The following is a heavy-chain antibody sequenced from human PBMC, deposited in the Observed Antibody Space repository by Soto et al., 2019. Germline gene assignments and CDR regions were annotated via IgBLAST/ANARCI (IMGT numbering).Heavy chain of an antibody. CDR3: VRDKRTISGIFPGY. CDR1: GFDVTTNC. Sequence: PGGSLRLSCVGSGFDVTTNCMRWVRQAPGKGLECVSIVCTGGATHYADSVKGRFTMSRDRSKNTVHLQMNNVRAEDTAVYYCVRDKRTISGIFPGYWGQGTQVTVSS. D-gene: IGHD1-1*01. CDR2: VCTGGAT. J-gene: IGHJ4*02. V-gene: IGHV3-53*01.